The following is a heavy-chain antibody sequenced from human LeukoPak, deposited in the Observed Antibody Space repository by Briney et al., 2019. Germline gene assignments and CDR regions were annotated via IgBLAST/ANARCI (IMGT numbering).Heavy chain of an antibody. D-gene: IGHD5-18*01. CDR1: GMTFSDHW. Sequence: GGSLRLSCAASGMTFSDHWMHWVRQVPGKGLVWVSLIKADGRTTIYADSVKGRFTISRDNGKSTLYLQMNSLRAEDTALYYCVRGLGSGYSFAYGVYWGQGTLVTVSS. V-gene: IGHV3-74*01. J-gene: IGHJ4*02. CDR3: VRGLGSGYSFAYGVY. CDR2: IKADGRTT.